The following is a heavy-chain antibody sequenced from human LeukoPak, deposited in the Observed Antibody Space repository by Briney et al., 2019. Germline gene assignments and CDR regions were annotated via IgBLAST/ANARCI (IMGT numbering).Heavy chain of an antibody. J-gene: IGHJ6*02. CDR1: GGSISSYY. CDR3: ARVDYFDYYGMDV. CDR2: IYYSGST. D-gene: IGHD3-9*01. Sequence: SETLSLTCTVSGGSISSYYWSWIRQPPGKGLEWIGYIYYSGSTNYNPSLKSRVTISVDTSKNQSSLKLSSVTAADTAVYYCARVDYFDYYGMDVWGQGTTVTVSS. V-gene: IGHV4-59*01.